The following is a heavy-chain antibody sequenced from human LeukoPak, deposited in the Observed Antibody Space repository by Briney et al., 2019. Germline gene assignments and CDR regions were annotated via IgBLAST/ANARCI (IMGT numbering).Heavy chain of an antibody. CDR3: ASSGRTGYTDAFDI. CDR1: GGSISSYY. D-gene: IGHD3/OR15-3a*01. V-gene: IGHV4-59*01. J-gene: IGHJ3*02. Sequence: SETPSLTCTVSGGSISSYYWSWIRQPPGKGLEWIGYIYYSGSTNYNPSLKSRVTISVDTSKNQFSLKLSSVTAADTAVYYCASSGRTGYTDAFDIWGQGTMVTVSS. CDR2: IYYSGST.